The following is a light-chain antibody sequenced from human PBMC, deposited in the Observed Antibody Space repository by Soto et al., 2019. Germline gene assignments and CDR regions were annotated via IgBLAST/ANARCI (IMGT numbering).Light chain of an antibody. J-gene: IGKJ5*01. V-gene: IGKV1-39*01. CDR1: QTISSW. CDR3: QQTYSRPVT. Sequence: DIQMTQSPSTLSGSVGARVPITCRASQTISSWLAWYQQQPGKAPKLLIYAASSLQSGVPSRFSGSGSGKDFTLTIDSPQPEDSAMYYCQQTYSRPVTFGQGTRLEI. CDR2: AAS.